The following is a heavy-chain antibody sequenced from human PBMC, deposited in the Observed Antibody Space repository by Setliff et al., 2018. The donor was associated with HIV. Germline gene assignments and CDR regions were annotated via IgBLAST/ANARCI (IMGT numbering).Heavy chain of an antibody. V-gene: IGHV4-39*01. Sequence: SETLSLTCTVSGGSISTSRYYWGWIRQPPGKGLEWIGSINYRGNTYYNPSLKSRAAISVDTSKNQISLKLSSVAAADTAVYYCASLDGSESPYIYYYYMDVWGEGTAVTVSS. D-gene: IGHD3-10*01. CDR2: INYRGNT. CDR1: GGSISTSRYY. J-gene: IGHJ6*03. CDR3: ASLDGSESPYIYYYYMDV.